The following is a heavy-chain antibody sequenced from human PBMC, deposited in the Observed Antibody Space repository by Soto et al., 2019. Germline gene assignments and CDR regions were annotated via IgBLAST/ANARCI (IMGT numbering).Heavy chain of an antibody. J-gene: IGHJ4*02. CDR2: INSDGSST. Sequence: EVQLVESGGGLVQPGGSLRLSCVASGFTFSSYWMHWVRQDPGKGLVWVSRINSDGSSTSYADSVKGRFTISRDNAKNTLYLQMSSLRAEDTDVYYCARGLIVGATYWGQGTLVTVSS. V-gene: IGHV3-74*01. CDR1: GFTFSSYW. CDR3: ARGLIVGATY. D-gene: IGHD1-26*01.